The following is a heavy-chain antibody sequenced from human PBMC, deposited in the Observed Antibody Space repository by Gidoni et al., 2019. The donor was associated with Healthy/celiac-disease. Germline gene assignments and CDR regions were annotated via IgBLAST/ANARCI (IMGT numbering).Heavy chain of an antibody. D-gene: IGHD6-6*01. Sequence: EVQLVESGGGLVQPGRSLRLSCAASGFTFDDYAMHWVRQAPGKGLEWFSGISWNSGSIGYADSVKGRFTIARDNAKNSLYLQMNSLRAEDTALYYCAKDGAARNHYYFDYWGQGTLVTVSS. CDR3: AKDGAARNHYYFDY. V-gene: IGHV3-9*01. J-gene: IGHJ4*02. CDR2: ISWNSGSI. CDR1: GFTFDDYA.